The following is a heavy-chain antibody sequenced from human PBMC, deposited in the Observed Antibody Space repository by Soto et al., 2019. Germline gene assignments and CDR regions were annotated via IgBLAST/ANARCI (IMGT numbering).Heavy chain of an antibody. J-gene: IGHJ4*01. CDR3: ARGGGIVVVTAPYDH. V-gene: IGHV1-69*02. Sequence: SVKVSCKASGDTFSFYTINWVRQAPGLGLEWVGRINPILSMSNYAQKFQGRVTMTADKSTSTAYMELGSLTSEDTAVYYCARGGGIVVVTAPYDHWG. CDR1: GDTFSFYT. CDR2: INPILSMS. D-gene: IGHD2-21*02.